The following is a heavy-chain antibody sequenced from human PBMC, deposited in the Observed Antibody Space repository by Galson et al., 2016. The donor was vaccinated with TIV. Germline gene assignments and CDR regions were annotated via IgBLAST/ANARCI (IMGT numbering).Heavy chain of an antibody. D-gene: IGHD6-13*01. CDR3: ANRGYSSWYSFEI. CDR2: INPGNGNT. CDR1: GGTLNNYV. V-gene: IGHV1-3*01. J-gene: IGHJ3*02. Sequence: SVKVSCRASGGTLNNYVINWVRQAPGQGLEWMGRINPGNGNTRYSETFRGRVTLTRDTSATTAYMELTSLTSDDTAVYYCANRGYSSWYSFEIWGQGTMVTVSS.